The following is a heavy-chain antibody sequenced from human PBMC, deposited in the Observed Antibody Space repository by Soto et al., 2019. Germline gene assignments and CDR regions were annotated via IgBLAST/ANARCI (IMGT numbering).Heavy chain of an antibody. D-gene: IGHD3-3*01. CDR1: GFSLTTSGVG. Sequence: QITLNESGPTVVRPTETLTLTCRFSGFSLTTSGVGVGWIRQSPGKAPEGLALISWDDDKRYSASLKSRLTITQDTSNNQVVLTVSDLDATDTATYYCAHRVLRTVFGLVTTTAIYFDFWGQGTPVAVSS. J-gene: IGHJ4*02. CDR2: ISWDDDK. V-gene: IGHV2-5*02. CDR3: AHRVLRTVFGLVTTTAIYFDF.